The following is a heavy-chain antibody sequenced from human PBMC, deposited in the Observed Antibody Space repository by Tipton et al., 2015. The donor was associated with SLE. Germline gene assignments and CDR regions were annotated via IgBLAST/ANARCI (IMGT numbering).Heavy chain of an antibody. V-gene: IGHV3-7*03. D-gene: IGHD1-26*01. CDR2: IKQDGSEK. Sequence: GSLRLSCAASGFTFSSYSMSWVRQAPGKGLEWVANIKQDGSEKYYVDSVKGRFTISRDNAKNSLYLQMNSLRAEDTAVYYCAQGGWELSHYYYYGMDVWGQGTTVTVSS. CDR1: GFTFSSYS. J-gene: IGHJ6*02. CDR3: AQGGWELSHYYYYGMDV.